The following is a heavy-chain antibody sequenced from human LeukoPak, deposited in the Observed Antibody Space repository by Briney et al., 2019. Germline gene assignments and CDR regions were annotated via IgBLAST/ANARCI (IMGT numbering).Heavy chain of an antibody. CDR3: AKVLKMCSSTSCYENDY. CDR1: GFTFSSYA. Sequence: WGSLRLSCAASGFTFSSYAMSWVRQAPGKGLEWVSAISGSGGSTYYADSVKGRFTISRDNSKNTLYLQMNSLRAEDTAVYYCAKVLKMCSSTSCYENDYWGQGTLVTVSS. D-gene: IGHD2-2*01. CDR2: ISGSGGST. V-gene: IGHV3-23*01. J-gene: IGHJ4*02.